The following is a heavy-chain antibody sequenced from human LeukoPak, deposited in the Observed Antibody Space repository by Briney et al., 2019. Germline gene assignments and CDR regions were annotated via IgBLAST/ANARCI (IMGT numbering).Heavy chain of an antibody. J-gene: IGHJ5*02. CDR2: INPNSGGT. V-gene: IGHV1-2*06. D-gene: IGHD1-26*01. CDR3: ARGRGSYSNWFDP. Sequence: ASVKVSCKASGYTFTGYYMHWVRQAPGQGLEWMGRINPNSGGTNYAQKFQGRVTMTRDTSISTAYVELSRLRSDDTAVYYCARGRGSYSNWFDPWGQGTLVTVSS. CDR1: GYTFTGYY.